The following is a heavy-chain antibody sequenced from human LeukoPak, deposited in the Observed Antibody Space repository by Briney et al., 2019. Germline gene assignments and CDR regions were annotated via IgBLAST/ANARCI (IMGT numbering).Heavy chain of an antibody. J-gene: IGHJ6*03. CDR3: SRGVKGRYYASGNYYYYMDV. V-gene: IGHV4-34*01. CDR2: INHSGST. Sequence: SETLSLTCAVYGASFSGYYWSWIRQPPGKGLEWIGEINHSGSTNYNPSLKSRVTISVDTSKNQFFMELSSVTAADTFLYSSSRGVKGRYYASGNYYYYMDVWGKGTTVTVSS. CDR1: GASFSGYY. D-gene: IGHD3-10*01.